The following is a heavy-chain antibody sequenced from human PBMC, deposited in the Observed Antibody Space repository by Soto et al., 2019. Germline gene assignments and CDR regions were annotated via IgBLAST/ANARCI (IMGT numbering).Heavy chain of an antibody. Sequence: QVQLVESGGGVVQPGRSLRLSCAASGFTFSSYGMHWVRQAPGKGLEWVAVISYDVSNKYCADSVKGRFTISRDNSKNTLYLQMNSLRAEDTAVYYCAIYSSGWYPLDYWGQGTLVTVSS. CDR3: AIYSSGWYPLDY. CDR1: GFTFSSYG. CDR2: ISYDVSNK. V-gene: IGHV3-30*03. J-gene: IGHJ4*02. D-gene: IGHD6-19*01.